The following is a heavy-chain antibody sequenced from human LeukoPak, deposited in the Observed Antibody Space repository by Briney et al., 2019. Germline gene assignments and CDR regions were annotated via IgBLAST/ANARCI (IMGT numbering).Heavy chain of an antibody. J-gene: IGHJ5*01. CDR2: ISSSSSYI. D-gene: IGHD6-19*01. Sequence: GGSLRLSCAASGFTFGNYAMNWVRQAPGKGLEWVSSISSSSSYIYYADSVKGRFTISRDNAKNSLYLQMNSLRAEDTAVYYCARDPSGWFDYWGQGTLVTVSS. CDR3: ARDPSGWFDY. CDR1: GFTFGNYA. V-gene: IGHV3-21*01.